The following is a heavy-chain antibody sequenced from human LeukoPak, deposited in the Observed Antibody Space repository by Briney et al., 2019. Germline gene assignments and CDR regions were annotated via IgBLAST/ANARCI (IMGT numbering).Heavy chain of an antibody. Sequence: SDTLSLTCDVSGYTISSDNRWGWLRPPPGKRLEWIGYVYYSGSIYYNPSLKSRVTMTVDASRNQFSLKLTSPTPDDTAVYYCSRKRSRITYFDYWGQGTLVTVSS. CDR3: SRKRSRITYFDY. D-gene: IGHD2-2*01. CDR2: VYYSGSI. J-gene: IGHJ4*02. CDR1: GYTISSDNR. V-gene: IGHV4-28*05.